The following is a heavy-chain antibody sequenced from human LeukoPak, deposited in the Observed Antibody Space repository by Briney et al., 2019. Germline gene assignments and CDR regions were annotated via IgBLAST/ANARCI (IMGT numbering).Heavy chain of an antibody. J-gene: IGHJ5*02. CDR1: GITFSTAW. D-gene: IGHD3-10*01. Sequence: GGSLTLSCAASGITFSTAWMSWFRQAPGEGLEWVGRIKSKIGGATADYAAPVKDRFTISRDDSKNTLYLQMNSLKTEDTAVYYCATDRAWFDPWGQGTLVTVSS. V-gene: IGHV3-15*01. CDR2: IKSKIGGATA. CDR3: ATDRAWFDP.